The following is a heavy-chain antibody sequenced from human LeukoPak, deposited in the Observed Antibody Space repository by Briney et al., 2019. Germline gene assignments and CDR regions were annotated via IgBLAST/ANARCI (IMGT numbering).Heavy chain of an antibody. CDR3: ARDRYYYDSSARYFDY. J-gene: IGHJ4*02. V-gene: IGHV4-39*07. D-gene: IGHD3-22*01. CDR1: GGSISSSSYY. Sequence: SETLSLTCTVSGGSISSSSYYWGWIRQPPGKGLEWIGSINYYGKTYYNPSVKSRVTMSVDTSKNQFSLKLSSVTAADTAVYYCARDRYYYDSSARYFDYWGQGTLVTVSS. CDR2: INYYGKT.